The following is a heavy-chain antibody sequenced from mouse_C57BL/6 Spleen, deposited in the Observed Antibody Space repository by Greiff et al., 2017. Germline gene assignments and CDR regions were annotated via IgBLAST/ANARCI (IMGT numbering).Heavy chain of an antibody. CDR1: GFTFSDYY. J-gene: IGHJ4*01. CDR3: AAGSNYEGYAMDY. Sequence: EVKVVESGGGLVQPGGSLKLSCAASGFTFSDYYMYWVRQTPEKRLEWVAYISNGGGSTYYPDTVKGRFTISRDNAKNTLYLQMSRLKSEDTAMYYCAAGSNYEGYAMDYWGQGTSVTVSS. V-gene: IGHV5-12*01. D-gene: IGHD2-5*01. CDR2: ISNGGGST.